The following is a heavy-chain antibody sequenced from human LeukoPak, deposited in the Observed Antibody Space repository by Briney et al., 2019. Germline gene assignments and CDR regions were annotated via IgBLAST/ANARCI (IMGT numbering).Heavy chain of an antibody. CDR3: ARYRVYIRGDTKGYWFDP. D-gene: IGHD3-10*02. J-gene: IGHJ5*02. Sequence: GESLKISCKGSGYSFTSYWIGWVRQMPGKGLEWMGIIYPGDSDTRYGPSLQGQFTISADKSISTAYLQWSSLKASDTAIYYCARYRVYIRGDTKGYWFDPWGQGTQVTVST. CDR1: GYSFTSYW. CDR2: IYPGDSDT. V-gene: IGHV5-51*01.